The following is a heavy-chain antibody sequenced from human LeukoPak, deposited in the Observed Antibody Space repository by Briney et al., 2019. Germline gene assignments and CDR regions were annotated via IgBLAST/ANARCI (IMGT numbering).Heavy chain of an antibody. D-gene: IGHD6-13*01. CDR1: GYTFTGYY. Sequence: GASVKVSCKASGYTFTGYYMHWVRQAPGQGLEWMGWINPNSGGTNYAQKFQGRVTMTRDTSISTAYMELSRLRSDDTAVYYCAVIPSYSSSWYDRFWGQGTLATVSS. J-gene: IGHJ4*02. CDR2: INPNSGGT. CDR3: AVIPSYSSSWYDRF. V-gene: IGHV1-2*02.